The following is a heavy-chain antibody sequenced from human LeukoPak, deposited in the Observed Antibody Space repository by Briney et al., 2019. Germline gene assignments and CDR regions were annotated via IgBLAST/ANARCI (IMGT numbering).Heavy chain of an antibody. CDR1: GFTFSSYG. V-gene: IGHV3-30*02. CDR2: IRYDGSNK. J-gene: IGHJ4*02. D-gene: IGHD2-2*02. Sequence: GGSLRLSCAASGFTFSSYGMHWVRQAPGKGLEWVAFIRYDGSNKYYADSVKGRFTISRDNSKNTLYLQMNSLRAEDTAVYYCAKSMRGYCSSTSCYRGLDYWGQGTLVTVSS. CDR3: AKSMRGYCSSTSCYRGLDY.